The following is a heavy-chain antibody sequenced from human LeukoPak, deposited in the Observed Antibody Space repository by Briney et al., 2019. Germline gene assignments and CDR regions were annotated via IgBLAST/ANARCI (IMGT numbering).Heavy chain of an antibody. V-gene: IGHV4-59*11. CDR2: VYYSGST. Sequence: SETLSLTCTVSGGSISRHYWSWIRQPPGKGLEWIGYVYYSGSTNYNPSLKSRVTISVDTSKNQFSLKLSSVTAADTAVYYCAREPGGARGYGYGYGYYYYMDVWGKGTTVTVSS. J-gene: IGHJ6*03. D-gene: IGHD5-18*01. CDR3: AREPGGARGYGYGYGYYYYMDV. CDR1: GGSISRHY.